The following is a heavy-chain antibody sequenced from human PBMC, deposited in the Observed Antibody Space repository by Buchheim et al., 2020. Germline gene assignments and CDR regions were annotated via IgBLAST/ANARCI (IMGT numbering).Heavy chain of an antibody. CDR1: GYTFTGYY. CDR2: INPNSGGT. CDR3: ARVAVVVPAAPIRHYYYYYGMDV. Sequence: QVQLVQSGAEVKKPGASVKVSCKASGYTFTGYYMHWVRQAPGQGLEWMGWINPNSGGTNYAQKFQGRVPMTRDTSISPAYMELSRLRSDDTAVYYCARVAVVVPAAPIRHYYYYYGMDVWGQGTT. V-gene: IGHV1-2*02. D-gene: IGHD2-2*01. J-gene: IGHJ6*02.